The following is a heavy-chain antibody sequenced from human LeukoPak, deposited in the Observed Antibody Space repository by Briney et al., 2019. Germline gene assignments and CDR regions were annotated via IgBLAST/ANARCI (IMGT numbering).Heavy chain of an antibody. CDR2: MNSDGSTT. CDR1: GFTFSTYW. CDR3: TLSLLGDTEH. Sequence: QSGGSLRLSCAASGFTFSTYWMHWVRQAPGKGLVWVSRMNSDGSTTTYADSVRGRFTISRDNAKNTLYLQMNSLRAEDTALYYPTLSLLGDTEHWGQGTLVTVTS. D-gene: IGHD3-16*01. V-gene: IGHV3-74*03. J-gene: IGHJ1*01.